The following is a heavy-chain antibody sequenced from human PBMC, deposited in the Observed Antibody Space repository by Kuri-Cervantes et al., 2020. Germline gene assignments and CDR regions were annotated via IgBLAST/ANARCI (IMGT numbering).Heavy chain of an antibody. CDR3: AREVWAGAYYYGSGSGPRRRHMDV. D-gene: IGHD3-10*01. V-gene: IGHV4-38-2*02. J-gene: IGHJ6*03. Sequence: SETLSLTCAVSGYSISSGYYWGWIRQPPGKGLEWIGSIYHSGSTNYNPSLKSRVTISVDTSKNQFSLKLSSVTAADTALNYCAREVWAGAYYYGSGSGPRRRHMDVWGKGTTVTVSS. CDR1: GYSISSGYY. CDR2: IYHSGST.